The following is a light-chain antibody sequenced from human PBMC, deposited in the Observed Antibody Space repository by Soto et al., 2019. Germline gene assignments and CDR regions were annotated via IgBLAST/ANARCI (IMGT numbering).Light chain of an antibody. CDR1: SSDVGGYNY. CDR3: SSYTSSSTSR. CDR2: EVS. J-gene: IGLJ1*01. V-gene: IGLV2-14*01. Sequence: QSVLTQPASVSGSPGQSITISCTGTSSDVGGYNYVSWYQQHPGKAPKLMIYEVSYRPSGVSNRFSGSKSGNTASLTISGLQAEDEADYYCSSYTSSSTSRFGPGTKLTVL.